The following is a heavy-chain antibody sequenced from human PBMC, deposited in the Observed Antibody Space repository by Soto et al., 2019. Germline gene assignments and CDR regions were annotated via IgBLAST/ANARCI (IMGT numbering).Heavy chain of an antibody. CDR3: ARQYSSSSYYYYYMDV. J-gene: IGHJ6*03. CDR2: IYYRGST. Sequence: PSETLSLTCTVSGVSISSSTYYWGWIRQPPGKGLEWIGSIYYRGSTYYNPSLKSRVTMSLDTSKNQFSLKLSSVTAADTAVYYCARQYSSSSYYYYYMDVWGKGTTVTVSS. V-gene: IGHV4-39*01. CDR1: GVSISSSTYY. D-gene: IGHD6-13*01.